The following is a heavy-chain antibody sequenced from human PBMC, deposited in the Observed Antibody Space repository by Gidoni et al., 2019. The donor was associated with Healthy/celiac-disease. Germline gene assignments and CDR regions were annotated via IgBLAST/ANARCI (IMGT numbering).Heavy chain of an antibody. V-gene: IGHV4-39*01. CDR2: IYYSGST. CDR3: ARHFLSSSSSWAGYWFDP. D-gene: IGHD6-6*01. Sequence: QLQLQESGPGLVKPSETLSLTCTVSGGSISSSSYYWGWIRQPPGKGLEWIGSIYYSGSTYYNPSLKSRVTISVDTSKNQFSLKLSSVTAADTAVYYCARHFLSSSSSWAGYWFDPWGQGTLVTVSS. CDR1: GGSISSSSYY. J-gene: IGHJ5*02.